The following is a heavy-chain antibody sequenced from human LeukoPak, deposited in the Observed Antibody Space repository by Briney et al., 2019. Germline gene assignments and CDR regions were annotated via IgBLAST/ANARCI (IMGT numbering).Heavy chain of an antibody. CDR3: ARAGRAAAGSNWFDP. J-gene: IGHJ5*02. CDR1: GFTFSSYW. CDR2: IKQDGSEK. Sequence: PGGSLRLSCAASGFTFSSYWMSWVRQAPGKGLEWVANIKQDGSEKYYVDSVKGRFTISRDNAKNSLYLQMNSLRAEDTAVYYCARAGRAAAGSNWFDPWGQGTLVTVSS. D-gene: IGHD6-13*01. V-gene: IGHV3-7*01.